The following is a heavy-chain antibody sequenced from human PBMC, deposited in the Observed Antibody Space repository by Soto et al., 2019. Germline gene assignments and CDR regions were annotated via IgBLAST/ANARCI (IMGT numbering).Heavy chain of an antibody. CDR1: GFTFSDYH. CDR2: ISSSGSTI. D-gene: IGHD2-8*01. J-gene: IGHJ4*02. Sequence: GGSLRLSCAASGFTFSDYHMSWIRRAPGKGLEWVSYISSSGSTIYYADSVKGRFTISRDNAKNSLYLQMNSLRAEDTAVYYCARFSVVLMVIDYWGQGTLVTVSS. V-gene: IGHV3-11*01. CDR3: ARFSVVLMVIDY.